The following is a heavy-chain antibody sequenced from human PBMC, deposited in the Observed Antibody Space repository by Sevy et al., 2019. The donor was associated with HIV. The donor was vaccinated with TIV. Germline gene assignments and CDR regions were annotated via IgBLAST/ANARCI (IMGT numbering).Heavy chain of an antibody. Sequence: ASVKVSCKVSGYTLTGFSMHWVRQAPGKGLEWMATFDPEDDETIYPQKFQGRVTMTEDTSTDIAYMELSSLRSEDTAVYYCATTKDYYDSSAYPFDYWGQGTLVTVSS. J-gene: IGHJ4*02. V-gene: IGHV1-24*01. CDR1: GYTLTGFS. D-gene: IGHD3-22*01. CDR2: FDPEDDET. CDR3: ATTKDYYDSSAYPFDY.